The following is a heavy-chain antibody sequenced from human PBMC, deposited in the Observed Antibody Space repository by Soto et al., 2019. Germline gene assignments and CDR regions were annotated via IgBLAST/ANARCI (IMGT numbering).Heavy chain of an antibody. CDR2: VWSDERKK. CDR1: GFHFSTYG. Sequence: GGSLRLSCAESGFHFSTYGMHCVRQAPGKGLEWVAGVWSDERKKYYADSVKGRFTISRDNSKKTLYLQMNSLRAEDTAVYYCARDRFQLTGTVYFDYWGQGALVTVSS. J-gene: IGHJ4*02. CDR3: ARDRFQLTGTVYFDY. D-gene: IGHD1-1*01. V-gene: IGHV3-33*01.